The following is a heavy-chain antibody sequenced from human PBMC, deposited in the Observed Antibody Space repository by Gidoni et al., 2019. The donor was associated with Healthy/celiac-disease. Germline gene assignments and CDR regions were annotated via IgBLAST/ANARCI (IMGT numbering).Heavy chain of an antibody. CDR2: IIPILGIA. CDR1: GGTFSSYA. J-gene: IGHJ3*02. D-gene: IGHD2-2*01. V-gene: IGHV1-69*04. Sequence: HVQLVQSGAEVKKTGSSVKVSCKASGGTFSSYAISWVRQAPGQGLEWMGRIIPILGIANYAQKFQGRVTITADKSTSTAYMELSSLRSEDTAVYYCARGMGYCSSTSCWNAFDIWGQGTMVTVSS. CDR3: ARGMGYCSSTSCWNAFDI.